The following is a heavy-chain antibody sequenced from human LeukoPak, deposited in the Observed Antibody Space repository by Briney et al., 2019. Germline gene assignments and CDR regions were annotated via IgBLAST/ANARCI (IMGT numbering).Heavy chain of an antibody. Sequence: ASVKVSCKASGGTFSSYAISWVRQAPGQGLEWMGGIIPIFGTANYAQKFQGRVTITADKSTSTAYMELSSLRSEDTAVYYCAMGAIAAAGTGYWGQGTLVTVSS. CDR2: IIPIFGTA. J-gene: IGHJ4*02. D-gene: IGHD6-13*01. CDR1: GGTFSSYA. V-gene: IGHV1-69*06. CDR3: AMGAIAAAGTGY.